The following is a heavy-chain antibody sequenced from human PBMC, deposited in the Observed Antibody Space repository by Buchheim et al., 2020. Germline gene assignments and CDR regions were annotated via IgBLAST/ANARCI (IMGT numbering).Heavy chain of an antibody. Sequence: QVQLVESGGGVVQPGRSLRLSCAASGFTFSSYAMHWVRQAPGKGLEWVAVISYDGSNKYYADSVKGRFTISRDNSKNTLYLQRNSLRAEDTAVYYCARDLATIKVRGGALAVWGQGTL. CDR3: ARDLATIKVRGGALAV. J-gene: IGHJ4*02. CDR2: ISYDGSNK. V-gene: IGHV3-30-3*01. CDR1: GFTFSSYA. D-gene: IGHD5-12*01.